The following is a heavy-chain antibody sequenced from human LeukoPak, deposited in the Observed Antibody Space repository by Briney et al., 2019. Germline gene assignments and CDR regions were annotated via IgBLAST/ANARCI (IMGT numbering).Heavy chain of an antibody. D-gene: IGHD1-26*01. CDR1: GGPITTHY. CDR3: ARNLGYNWFGP. Sequence: SETLSLTCTVSGGPITTHYWSWIRHPAAKGLQWIGRIHTSGSTNYNPSLEGRATMSLDTSKNQFSLNLSSVTAADTALYYCARNLGYNWFGPWGQGTLVTVSS. CDR2: IHTSGST. J-gene: IGHJ5*02. V-gene: IGHV4-4*07.